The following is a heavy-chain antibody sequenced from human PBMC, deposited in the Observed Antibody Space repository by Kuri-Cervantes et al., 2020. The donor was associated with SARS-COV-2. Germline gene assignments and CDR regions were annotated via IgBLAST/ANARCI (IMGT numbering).Heavy chain of an antibody. CDR3: AREVEGPVVCWFDP. V-gene: IGHV1-46*01. J-gene: IGHJ5*02. CDR1: GYTFTSYY. D-gene: IGHD4-23*01. Sequence: ASVKVSCKASGYTFTSYYMHWVRQAPGQGLEWMGIINPSGGSTSYAQKFQGRVTMTTDTSTSTADMELRSLRSDDTAVYYCAREVEGPVVCWFDPWGQGTLVTVSS. CDR2: INPSGGST.